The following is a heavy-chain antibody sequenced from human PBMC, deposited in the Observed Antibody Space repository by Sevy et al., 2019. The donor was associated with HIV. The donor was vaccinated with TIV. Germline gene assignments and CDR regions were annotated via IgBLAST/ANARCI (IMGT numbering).Heavy chain of an antibody. CDR3: AKDRVVVVPAAPGLGYYYGMDV. CDR1: GFTFNYYG. D-gene: IGHD2-2*01. J-gene: IGHJ6*02. CDR2: IRYDGSNK. Sequence: GGSLRPSCAASGFTFNYYGMYWVRQAPGKGLEWVSFIRYDGSNKDYADSVKGRFTISRDNSKNTVYLQMNSLRGEDTAVYHCAKDRVVVVPAAPGLGYYYGMDVWGQGTTVTVSS. V-gene: IGHV3-30*02.